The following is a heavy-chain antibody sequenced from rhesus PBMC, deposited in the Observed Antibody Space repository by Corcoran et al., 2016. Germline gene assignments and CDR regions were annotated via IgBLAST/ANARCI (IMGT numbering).Heavy chain of an antibody. Sequence: QVQLQESGPGLVKTSETLSLTCAVSGGSVSSSKWWSWIRQAPEKGLEWIAYISCSGGTTHYNPSLKSRVTISIDTSKNQFSLKLSSVTVADTAVYYCASVWDEYLDYWGQGVLVTVSS. CDR3: ASVWDEYLDY. V-gene: IGHV4-65*01. CDR2: ISCSGGTT. J-gene: IGHJ4*01. D-gene: IGHD3-34*01. CDR1: GGSVSSSKW.